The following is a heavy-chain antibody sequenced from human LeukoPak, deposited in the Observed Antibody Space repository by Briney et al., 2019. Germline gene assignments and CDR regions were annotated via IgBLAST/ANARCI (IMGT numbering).Heavy chain of an antibody. J-gene: IGHJ4*02. D-gene: IGHD6-19*01. V-gene: IGHV3-30*04. Sequence: SGGSLRLSCAASGFTFSSYAMHWARQAPGKGLEWVAVISYDGSNKYYADSVKGRFTISRDNSENTLYLQMNSLRAEDTAVYYCAKNKQWLPNFDYWGQGTLVTVSS. CDR1: GFTFSSYA. CDR2: ISYDGSNK. CDR3: AKNKQWLPNFDY.